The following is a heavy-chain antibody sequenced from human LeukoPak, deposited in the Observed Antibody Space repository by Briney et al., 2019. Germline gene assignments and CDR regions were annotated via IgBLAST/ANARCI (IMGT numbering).Heavy chain of an antibody. J-gene: IGHJ3*02. D-gene: IGHD2-15*01. CDR2: IWYDGGNR. CDR1: GFNFINYA. Sequence: PGRSLRLSCAASGFNFINYAMHWVRQAPGKGLEWVAVIWYDGGNRYYADSVKGRFTISRDTSEDTLFLQMNSLRAEDTAVYYCAREADCTDGSCYRGAFDIWGHGTMVTVSS. CDR3: AREADCTDGSCYRGAFDI. V-gene: IGHV3-33*01.